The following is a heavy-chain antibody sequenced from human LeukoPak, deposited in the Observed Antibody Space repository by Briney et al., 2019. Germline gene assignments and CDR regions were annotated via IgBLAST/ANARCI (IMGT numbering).Heavy chain of an antibody. CDR1: GDSISSSSYY. Sequence: SETLSLTCTVSGDSISSSSYYWGWIRQPPGKGLECIGSIYHSGSTYYNPSLKSRVTISADTTKNQFSLKLSSVTAADTAVYYCARTGGANPTWFTYYFDYCGQGTLVTVSS. CDR2: IYHSGST. V-gene: IGHV4-39*01. D-gene: IGHD3-10*01. J-gene: IGHJ4*02. CDR3: ARTGGANPTWFTYYFDY.